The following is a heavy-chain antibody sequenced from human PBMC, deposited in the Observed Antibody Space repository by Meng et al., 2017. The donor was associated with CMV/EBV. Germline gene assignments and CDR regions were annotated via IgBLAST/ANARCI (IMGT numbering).Heavy chain of an antibody. Sequence: GGSLRLSCAASGFTVSSNYMSWVRQAPGKGLGWVSVIYSGGSTYYADSVKGRFTISRDNSKNTLYLQMNSLRAEDTAVYYCARGRGGYYWGYWGQGTLVTVSS. CDR2: IYSGGST. CDR3: ARGRGGYYWGY. V-gene: IGHV3-53*01. D-gene: IGHD3-16*01. CDR1: GFTVSSNY. J-gene: IGHJ4*02.